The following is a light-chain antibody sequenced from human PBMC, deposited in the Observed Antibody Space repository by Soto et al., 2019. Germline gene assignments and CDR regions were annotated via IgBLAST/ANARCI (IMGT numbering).Light chain of an antibody. Sequence: QSALTQPASVSGSTGLSITISCTGASSDVGGYNYVSWYQQHPGKAPKLMIYDVTSRPSGVSNRFSGSKSGNTASLTISGLQAEDEAYYYCSSYTSSSTLYVFGTGTKLTVL. J-gene: IGLJ1*01. CDR1: SSDVGGYNY. V-gene: IGLV2-14*01. CDR2: DVT. CDR3: SSYTSSSTLYV.